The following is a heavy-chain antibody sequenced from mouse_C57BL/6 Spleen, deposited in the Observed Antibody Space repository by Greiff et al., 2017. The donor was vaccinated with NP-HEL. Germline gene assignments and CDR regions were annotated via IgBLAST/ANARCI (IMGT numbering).Heavy chain of an antibody. CDR3: ARSSYYYGSSPDY. D-gene: IGHD1-1*01. J-gene: IGHJ2*01. Sequence: QVQLQQPGAELVKPGASVKLSCKASGYTFTSYWMHWVKQRPGQGLEWIGMIHPNSGSTNYNEKFKSKATLTVDKSSSTAYMQLSSLTSEDSAVYYCARSSYYYGSSPDYWGQGTTLTVSS. CDR1: GYTFTSYW. V-gene: IGHV1-64*01. CDR2: IHPNSGST.